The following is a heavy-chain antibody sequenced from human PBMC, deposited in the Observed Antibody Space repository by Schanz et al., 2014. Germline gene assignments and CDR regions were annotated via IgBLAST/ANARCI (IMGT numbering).Heavy chain of an antibody. V-gene: IGHV4-30-4*07. Sequence: QVQLQESGPGLVKPSQTLSLTCAVSGDSISGGGYSWSWIRQPPGKGLEWIGYIHYSGNSNYNPPLKSRLTISLDTPKGRFSLKLTSVTAADTAVYFCARHGPLAGIPLDYWGRGTLVTVSS. CDR1: GDSISGGGYS. CDR3: ARHGPLAGIPLDY. CDR2: IHYSGNS. D-gene: IGHD6-19*01. J-gene: IGHJ4*02.